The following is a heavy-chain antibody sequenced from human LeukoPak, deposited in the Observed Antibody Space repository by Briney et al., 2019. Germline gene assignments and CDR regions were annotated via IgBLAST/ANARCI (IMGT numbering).Heavy chain of an antibody. J-gene: IGHJ4*02. V-gene: IGHV1-69*01. D-gene: IGHD3-3*01. CDR1: GGTFSSYA. CDR2: IIPIFGTA. CDR3: ARAYDFWSGYYFIGFDY. Sequence: SVKVSCKASGGTFSSYAISWVRQAPGQGLEWMGGIIPIFGTANYAQKFQGRVTITADESTSTAYMELSSLRSEDTAVYYCARAYDFWSGYYFIGFDYWGQGTLVTVSS.